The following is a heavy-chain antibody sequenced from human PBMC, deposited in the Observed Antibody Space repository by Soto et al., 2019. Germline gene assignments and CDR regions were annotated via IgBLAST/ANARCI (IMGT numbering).Heavy chain of an antibody. CDR3: ASLVCAAGNYGMDV. V-gene: IGHV4-39*01. J-gene: IGHJ6*02. D-gene: IGHD6-13*01. CDR2: IYYSGST. Sequence: QLQLQESGPGLVKPSETLSLTCTVSGGSISSSSYYWGWIRQPPGKGLEWIGSIYYSGSTYYNPSLNSRVTISVDTTKNQFSLKLSSVTAADTAVYYCASLVCAAGNYGMDVWGQGTTVTVSS. CDR1: GGSISSSSYY.